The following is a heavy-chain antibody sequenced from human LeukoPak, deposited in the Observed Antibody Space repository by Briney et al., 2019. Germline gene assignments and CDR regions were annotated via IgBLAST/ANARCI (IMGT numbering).Heavy chain of an antibody. J-gene: IGHJ6*03. CDR2: ISCSSSYI. CDR3: ARDSITYYDFWSGYFYYMDV. CDR1: GFTFSSYS. V-gene: IGHV3-21*01. D-gene: IGHD3-3*01. Sequence: GGSLRLSCAASGFTFSSYSMNWVRQAPGKGLEWVSSISCSSSYIYYADSVKGRFTISRDNAKNSLYLQMNSLRAEDTAVYYCARDSITYYDFWSGYFYYMDVWGKGTTVTVSS.